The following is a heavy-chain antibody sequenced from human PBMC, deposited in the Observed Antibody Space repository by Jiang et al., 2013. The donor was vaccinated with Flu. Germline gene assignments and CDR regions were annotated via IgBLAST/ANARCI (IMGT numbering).Heavy chain of an antibody. CDR2: IVVGSGNT. CDR1: GFTFTSSA. Sequence: GAEVKKPGTSVKVSCKASGFTFTSSAVQWVRQARGQRLEWIGWIVVGSGNTNYAQKFQERVTITRDMSTSTAYMELSSLRSEDTAVYYCAAEGDSGSYHYWYFDLWGRGTLVTVSS. CDR3: AAEGDSGSYHYWYFDL. J-gene: IGHJ2*01. V-gene: IGHV1-58*01. D-gene: IGHD1-26*01.